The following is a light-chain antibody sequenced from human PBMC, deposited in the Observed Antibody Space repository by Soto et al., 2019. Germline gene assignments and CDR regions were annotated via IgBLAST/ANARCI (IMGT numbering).Light chain of an antibody. J-gene: IGKJ2*01. Sequence: DIPMTQSPSTLSASVGDRVTITCRASQSISSWLAWYQQKPGKAPKLLIYKASILESGVPSRFSGSGSGTEFTLTISSLQPDDFASYFCQLYNTYSMYTFGQGTKLEIK. CDR3: QLYNTYSMYT. CDR2: KAS. CDR1: QSISSW. V-gene: IGKV1-5*03.